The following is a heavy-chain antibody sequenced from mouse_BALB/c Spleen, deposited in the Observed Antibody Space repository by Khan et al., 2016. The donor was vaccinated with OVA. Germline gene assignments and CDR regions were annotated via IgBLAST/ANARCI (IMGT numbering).Heavy chain of an antibody. J-gene: IGHJ4*01. CDR2: INTYTGEP. Sequence: QIQLVQSGPELKKPGETVKISCKASGYTFTNYGMNWVKQAPGKGLKWMGWINTYTGEPTYADDFKGRFAFSLETSASTAYLQINNLKNEDTATYFCARPPFFSYVMGYWGQGTPVTVSS. CDR3: ARPPFFSYVMGY. V-gene: IGHV9-3-1*01. CDR1: GYTFTNYG.